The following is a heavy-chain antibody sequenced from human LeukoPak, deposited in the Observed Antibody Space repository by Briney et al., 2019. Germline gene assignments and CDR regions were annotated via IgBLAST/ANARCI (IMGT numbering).Heavy chain of an antibody. Sequence: LRLSCAASGFTFSDYYMTWIRQPPGKGLEWIGTIFYSGSTYYNPSLKSRVTMSVDTSKNQFSLKLSSVTAADTAVYYCARDNRYFDPGVYYYNGMDVWGQGTTVTVSS. D-gene: IGHD3-9*01. CDR2: IFYSGST. V-gene: IGHV4-38-2*02. CDR3: ARDNRYFDPGVYYYNGMDV. J-gene: IGHJ6*02. CDR1: GFTFSDYY.